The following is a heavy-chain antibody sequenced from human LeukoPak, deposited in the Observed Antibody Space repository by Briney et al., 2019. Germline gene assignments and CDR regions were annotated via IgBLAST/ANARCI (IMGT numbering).Heavy chain of an antibody. J-gene: IGHJ4*02. D-gene: IGHD6-13*01. V-gene: IGHV3-30*04. CDR1: GFTFNSYA. Sequence: PGGSLRLSCAASGFTFNSYAIHWVRQAPGKGLEWVAVISYDGSNKYYADSVKGRFTISRDNSKNTLYLQLNSLRPEDTAVYYCARGVGRSSWFFDYWGQGTLVTVSS. CDR2: ISYDGSNK. CDR3: ARGVGRSSWFFDY.